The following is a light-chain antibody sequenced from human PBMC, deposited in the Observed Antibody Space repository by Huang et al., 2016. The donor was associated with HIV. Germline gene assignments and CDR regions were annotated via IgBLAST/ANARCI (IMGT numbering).Light chain of an antibody. CDR2: KVS. J-gene: IGKJ2*01. Sequence: DVVMTQSPLSLPVTLGQPASISCRSSQILVHSDGNTYLNWFQQWPGQSPRRLIYKVSDRDSVVPDRFSGSWSGTDFTLKISRVEAEDVGVYYCMQGTHWPPTFGQGTKLEIK. CDR3: MQGTHWPPT. V-gene: IGKV2-30*02. CDR1: QILVHSDGNTY.